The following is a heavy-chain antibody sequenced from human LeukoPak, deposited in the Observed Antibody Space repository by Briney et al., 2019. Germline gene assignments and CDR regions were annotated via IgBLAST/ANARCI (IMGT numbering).Heavy chain of an antibody. Sequence: SETLSLTCTVSGGSISSRGSYWGWIRQPPRRGLEWIGTIYYSGSTYYNSSLKSRVSISGDASKNQFSLKLRSVTAADTAVYYCAREVPGDWGQGTLVTVSS. CDR1: GGSISSRGSY. J-gene: IGHJ4*02. CDR3: AREVPGD. V-gene: IGHV4-39*07. CDR2: IYYSGST.